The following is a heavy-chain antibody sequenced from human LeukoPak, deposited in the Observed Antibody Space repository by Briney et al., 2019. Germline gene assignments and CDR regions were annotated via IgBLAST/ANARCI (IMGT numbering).Heavy chain of an antibody. D-gene: IGHD3-10*01. CDR3: ARGSELWFGGTYFDY. J-gene: IGHJ4*02. CDR1: GGSISSSY. Sequence: SETLSLTCTVSGGSISSSYWSWIRQPPGKGLEWIGYIYYSGSANYNPSLKSRVTISVDTSKNQVSLKLSSVNAADTAVYYCARGSELWFGGTYFDYWGQGTLVTVSS. CDR2: IYYSGSA. V-gene: IGHV4-59*01.